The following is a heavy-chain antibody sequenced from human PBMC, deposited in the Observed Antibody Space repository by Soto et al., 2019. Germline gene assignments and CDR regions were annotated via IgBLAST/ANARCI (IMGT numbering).Heavy chain of an antibody. CDR2: ITRNGGST. CDR1: GFNFNIYA. J-gene: IGHJ4*02. V-gene: IGHV3-23*01. D-gene: IGHD6-6*01. CDR3: VKDSRPTSPA. Sequence: EVQLLESGGGLVQPGGSRTLSCAASGFNFNIYAMSWVRQALGKGLEWVSSITRNGGSTYYADSVKGRFTISRDNSKATLHLQMNSLRVEDTAVYFCVKDSRPTSPAWGQGTLVTVSS.